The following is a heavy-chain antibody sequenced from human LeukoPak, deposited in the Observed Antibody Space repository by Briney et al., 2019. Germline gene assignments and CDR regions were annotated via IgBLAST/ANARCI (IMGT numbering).Heavy chain of an antibody. Sequence: GGSLRLSCAASGFTFSDYYMSWIRQAPGKGLEWVSYISSSSSYTNYADSVKGRFTISRDNAKNSLYLQLNSLRAEDTAVYYCARIGHGSWYWYYYGMDVWGQGNTFTVSS. D-gene: IGHD6-13*01. CDR1: GFTFSDYY. V-gene: IGHV3-11*03. CDR2: ISSSSSYT. J-gene: IGHJ6*02. CDR3: ARIGHGSWYWYYYGMDV.